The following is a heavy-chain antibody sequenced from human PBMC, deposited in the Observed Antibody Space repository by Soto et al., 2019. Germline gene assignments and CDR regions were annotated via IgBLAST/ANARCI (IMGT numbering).Heavy chain of an antibody. Sequence: PSETLSLTCAVSGGSISSGGYSWSWIRQPPGKGLEWIGYIYHSGSTYYNPSLKSRVTISVDRSKNQFSLKLSSVTAADTAVYYCARGDYGDFYYWFDPWGQGTLVTVSS. D-gene: IGHD4-17*01. CDR2: IYHSGST. CDR1: GGSISSGGYS. CDR3: ARGDYGDFYYWFDP. J-gene: IGHJ5*02. V-gene: IGHV4-30-2*01.